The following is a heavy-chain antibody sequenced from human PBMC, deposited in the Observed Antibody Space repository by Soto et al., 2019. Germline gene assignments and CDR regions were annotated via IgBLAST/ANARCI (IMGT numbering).Heavy chain of an antibody. CDR2: IYYTGTT. CDR3: ARLGGYYQALDT. J-gene: IGHJ5*02. V-gene: IGHV4-59*08. Sequence: QVQLQESGPGLVKPSETLSLTCTVSGGSISPYYWSWIRQPPGKGLEWIGYIYYTGTTRYNPSLKSRVTTXVXTSKNQFSLKLSSVTAADTAVYYCARLGGYYQALDTWGQGTLVTVSS. D-gene: IGHD3-22*01. CDR1: GGSISPYY.